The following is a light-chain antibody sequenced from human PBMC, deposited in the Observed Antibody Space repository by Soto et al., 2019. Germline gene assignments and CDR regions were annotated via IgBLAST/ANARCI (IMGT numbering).Light chain of an antibody. CDR2: DTS. J-gene: IGKJ2*02. CDR1: QSISIW. Sequence: DIQMTQSPSTLSASVGDRVTITCRASQSISIWLAWYQQKPGKAPKLLIYDTSRLESGVPSRFSGSGSGTEFTLTISSLQPDDFAMYYCQHCHNYLGTFGQGTRLEIK. V-gene: IGKV1-5*01. CDR3: QHCHNYLGT.